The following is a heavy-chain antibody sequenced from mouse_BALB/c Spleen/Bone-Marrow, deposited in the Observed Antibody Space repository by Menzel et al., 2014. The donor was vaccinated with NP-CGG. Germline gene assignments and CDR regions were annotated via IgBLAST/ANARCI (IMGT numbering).Heavy chain of an antibody. CDR1: GYTFTSYW. Sequence: VQRVESGPELVRPGASVKMSCKASGYTFTSYWMHWVKQRPGQGLAWIGMIDPSNNETRLNQMFKDKATLNVDKSSNTDYMQLSSLTSEDSAVYYCANYYGFWYFDVWGAGTTVTVSS. J-gene: IGHJ1*01. V-gene: IGHV1-74*01. CDR2: IDPSNNET. CDR3: ANYYGFWYFDV. D-gene: IGHD1-2*01.